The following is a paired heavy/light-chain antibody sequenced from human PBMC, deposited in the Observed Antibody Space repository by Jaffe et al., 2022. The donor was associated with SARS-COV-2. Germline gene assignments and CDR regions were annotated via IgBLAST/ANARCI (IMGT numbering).Light chain of an antibody. CDR1: QSISY. CDR3: QEYDDSPPWA. Sequence: EIVLTQSPGTLSLSPGERATLSCRASQSISYLAWYQQKPGQAPSLLIYGASSRATGIPDRFSGSGSGTDFTLTISRLEPEDFAVYYCQEYDDSPPWAFGQGTKVEIK. J-gene: IGKJ1*01. V-gene: IGKV3-20*01. CDR2: GAS.
Heavy chain of an antibody. J-gene: IGHJ4*02. V-gene: IGHV6-1*01. CDR3: ARGRRGYYVSLFEY. D-gene: IGHD5-18*01. CDR2: TYYRSKWYN. Sequence: QVQLHQSGPGLVKPSQTLSLTCAISGDSISNNDASWNWIRQSPSRGLEWLGRTYYRSKWYNDSALPVKSRITINPDTSRNQFSLQLNSVTPEDTAVYYCARGRRGYYVSLFEYWGQGTLVTVSS. CDR1: GDSISNNDAS.